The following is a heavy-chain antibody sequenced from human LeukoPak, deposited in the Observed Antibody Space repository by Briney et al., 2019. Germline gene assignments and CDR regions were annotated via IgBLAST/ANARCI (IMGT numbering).Heavy chain of an antibody. Sequence: ASVKVSCKASGYTFTSYGISWVRQAPGQGLEWMGWISAYNGNTNYAQKLQGRVTMTTDTSTSTAYMELRSLRSDDTAVYCCARDLVLWFGVRGWFDPWGQGTLVTVSS. CDR2: ISAYNGNT. CDR3: ARDLVLWFGVRGWFDP. V-gene: IGHV1-18*01. D-gene: IGHD3-10*01. J-gene: IGHJ5*02. CDR1: GYTFTSYG.